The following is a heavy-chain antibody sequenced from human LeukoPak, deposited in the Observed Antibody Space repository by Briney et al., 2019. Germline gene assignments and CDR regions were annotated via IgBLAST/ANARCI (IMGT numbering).Heavy chain of an antibody. J-gene: IGHJ4*02. V-gene: IGHV4-39*01. CDR1: GGSISSSSYC. CDR2: IYYRGST. Sequence: SETLSLTCTVSGGSISSSSYCWGWIRQPPGKGLEWIGNIYYRGSTYYNPSLKRRVTISVDTSKNQFPLKVSSVTAADTAVYYCARYTYYYGAGSWSYFDYWGQGTVVTVSS. CDR3: ARYTYYYGAGSWSYFDY. D-gene: IGHD3-10*01.